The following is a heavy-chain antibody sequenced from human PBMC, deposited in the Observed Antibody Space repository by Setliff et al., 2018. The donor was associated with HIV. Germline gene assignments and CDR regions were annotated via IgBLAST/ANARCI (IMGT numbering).Heavy chain of an antibody. V-gene: IGHV3-74*01. J-gene: IGHJ6*03. Sequence: PGGSLRLSCAASGFTSSSFSMYWVRQAPGKGLVWVSRVNSDGRSTNYADSVKGRFTMSRDNAKNTLHLQMNSRRAEDTALYYCARGDQTGYYTTYYYYMDLWGKGTTVTVSS. CDR3: ARGDQTGYYTTYYYYMDL. CDR1: GFTSSSFS. CDR2: VNSDGRST. D-gene: IGHD3-9*01.